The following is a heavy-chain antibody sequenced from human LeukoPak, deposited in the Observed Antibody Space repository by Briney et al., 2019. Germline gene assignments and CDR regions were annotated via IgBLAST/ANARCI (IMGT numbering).Heavy chain of an antibody. CDR3: AKDDVGRHHGVDH. V-gene: IGHV3-23*01. CDR1: GFIVSSYA. CDR2: IGYSAGDT. D-gene: IGHD4-17*01. J-gene: IGHJ4*02. Sequence: GGSLRLSCAASGFIVSSYAMTWVRQAPGKGLEWVSAIGYSAGDTYYADSVKGRFTISRDYSMNTLYLQMTSLRDDDTALYYCAKDDVGRHHGVDHWGQGTLVTVSS.